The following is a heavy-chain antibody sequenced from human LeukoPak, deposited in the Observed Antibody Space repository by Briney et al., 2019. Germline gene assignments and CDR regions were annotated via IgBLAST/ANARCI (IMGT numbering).Heavy chain of an antibody. J-gene: IGHJ4*02. CDR1: GGSFSGYY. D-gene: IGHD3-9*01. CDR3: ARSYDILTGKYYFDY. Sequence: PSETLPLTCAVYGGSFSGYYWSWIRQPPGKGLEWIGEINHSGSTNYNSSLKSRVTISVDTSKNQFSLKLSSVTAADTAVYYCARSYDILTGKYYFDYWGQGTLVTVSS. CDR2: INHSGST. V-gene: IGHV4-34*01.